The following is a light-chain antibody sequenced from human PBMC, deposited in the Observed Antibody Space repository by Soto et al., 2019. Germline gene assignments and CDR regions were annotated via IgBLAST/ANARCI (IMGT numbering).Light chain of an antibody. CDR1: RSIFSSY. CDR2: GAS. V-gene: IGKV3-20*01. Sequence: EIVLTQSPGTLSLSPGESATLSCRASRSIFSSYLAWYQQKPGQAPRLLIYGASSRATGIPDRFSGDGSGTEFNLTISSLQSEDFAVYYCQQYKNGPTLTFGGGTKVDIK. J-gene: IGKJ4*01. CDR3: QQYKNGPTLT.